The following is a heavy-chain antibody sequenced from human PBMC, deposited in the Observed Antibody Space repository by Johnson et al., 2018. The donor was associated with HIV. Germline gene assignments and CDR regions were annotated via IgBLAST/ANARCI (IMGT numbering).Heavy chain of an antibody. D-gene: IGHD3-16*02. J-gene: IGHJ3*02. V-gene: IGHV3-53*01. CDR2: IYSGGST. Sequence: VQLVESGGGLIQPGGSLRLSCAASGFTVSSNYMSWVRQAPGKGLEWVSVIYSGGSTYSADSVKGRFTLSRASSKNTLDLQMTSLGAEDTAVYYCAKDLETGDDYVWGSYQLGAFDIWGQGTMVTVSS. CDR3: AKDLETGDDYVWGSYQLGAFDI. CDR1: GFTVSSNY.